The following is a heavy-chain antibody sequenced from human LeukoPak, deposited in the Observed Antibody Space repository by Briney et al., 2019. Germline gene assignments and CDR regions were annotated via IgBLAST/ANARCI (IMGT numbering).Heavy chain of an antibody. D-gene: IGHD3-10*01. Sequence: SETLSLTCAVYGGFFSGYYWSWIRQPPGKGLEWIGEINHSGSTNYNPSLKSRVTISVDTSKNQFSLKLSSVTAADTAVYYCARGYATHYGSGSYPPLGLDYWGQGTLVTVSS. V-gene: IGHV4-34*01. CDR3: ARGYATHYGSGSYPPLGLDY. CDR1: GGFFSGYY. CDR2: INHSGST. J-gene: IGHJ4*02.